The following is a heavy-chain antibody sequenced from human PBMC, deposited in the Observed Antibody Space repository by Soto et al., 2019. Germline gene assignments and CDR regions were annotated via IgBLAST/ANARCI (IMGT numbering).Heavy chain of an antibody. V-gene: IGHV4-59*01. J-gene: IGHJ6*02. CDR1: GGSISSYY. CDR2: IYYSGST. D-gene: IGHD4-17*01. Sequence: SETLSLTCTVSGGSISSYYWSWIRQPPGKGLEWIGYIYYSGSTNYNPSLKSRVTISVDTSKNQFSLKLSSVTAADTAVYYCARDRTVTTTGYYYYAMDVWGQVTTVT. CDR3: ARDRTVTTTGYYYYAMDV.